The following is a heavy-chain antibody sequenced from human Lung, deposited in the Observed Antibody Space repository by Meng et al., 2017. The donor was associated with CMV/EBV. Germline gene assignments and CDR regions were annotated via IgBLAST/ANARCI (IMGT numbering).Heavy chain of an antibody. CDR3: AHSVIVQLPGARLLSNRFDP. Sequence: SGPXLVXPTPSLTLTCTLSVSSLSTSGVGVGWIRQPPGKALEWLSLIYWNDDKRYSPSLRSMLTITKDTCKNQVVLTITNMAPVDTATYYCAHSVIVQLPGARLLSNRFDPWGQGAXVTVSS. V-gene: IGHV2-5*01. CDR2: IYWNDDK. D-gene: IGHD3-22*01. J-gene: IGHJ5*02. CDR1: VSSLSTSGVG.